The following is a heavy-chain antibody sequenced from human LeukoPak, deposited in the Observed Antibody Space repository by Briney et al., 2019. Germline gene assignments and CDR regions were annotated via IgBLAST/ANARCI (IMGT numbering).Heavy chain of an antibody. Sequence: GGSLRLSCAASGFTFSSYGMHWVRKAPPKGLEWVAFIRYDGSNKYYADSVKGRITISRDNSKNTLYLQMNSLRAEGTAVYYCAKDRGGDFDYWGQGTLVTVSS. CDR3: AKDRGGDFDY. J-gene: IGHJ4*02. CDR2: IRYDGSNK. V-gene: IGHV3-30*02. CDR1: GFTFSSYG. D-gene: IGHD2-21*01.